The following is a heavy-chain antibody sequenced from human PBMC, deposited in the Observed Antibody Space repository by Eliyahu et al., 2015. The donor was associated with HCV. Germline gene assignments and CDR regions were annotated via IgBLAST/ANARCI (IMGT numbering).Heavy chain of an antibody. D-gene: IGHD6-19*01. J-gene: IGHJ4*02. V-gene: IGHV3-23*01. CDR3: AKEPYSSGWYMYFDY. Sequence: GRFTISRDNSKNTLYLQMNSLRAEDTAVYYCAKEPYSSGWYMYFDYWGQGTLVTVSS.